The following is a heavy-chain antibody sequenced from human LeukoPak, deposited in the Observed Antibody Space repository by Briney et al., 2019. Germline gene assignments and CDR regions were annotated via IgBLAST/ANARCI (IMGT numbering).Heavy chain of an antibody. CDR1: GYTFTSYY. CDR3: ARSGVYYGSGSYSPQFDY. J-gene: IGHJ4*02. CDR2: INPSGGST. V-gene: IGHV1-46*01. Sequence: ASVNVSCKASGYTFTSYYMHWVRQAPGQGLEWMGIINPSGGSTSYAQKFQGRVTMTRDTSTSSVYMELSSLRSEDTAVYYCARSGVYYGSGSYSPQFDYWGQGTLVTVSS. D-gene: IGHD3-10*01.